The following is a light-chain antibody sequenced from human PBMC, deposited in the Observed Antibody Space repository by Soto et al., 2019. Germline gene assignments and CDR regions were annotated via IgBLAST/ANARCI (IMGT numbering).Light chain of an antibody. CDR1: SNDVGGYNY. J-gene: IGLJ1*01. CDR3: SSYTSSSTLD. Sequence: QSALTQPASVSGSPGQSITISCTGTSNDVGGYNYVSWYQQHPGKAPKLMIYDVSNRPSGVSNRFSGSKSGNTASLTISGLQAEDEADYYCSSYTSSSTLDFGTGTKVTVL. CDR2: DVS. V-gene: IGLV2-14*01.